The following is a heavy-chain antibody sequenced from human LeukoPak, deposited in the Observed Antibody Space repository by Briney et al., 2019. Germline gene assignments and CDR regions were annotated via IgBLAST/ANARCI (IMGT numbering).Heavy chain of an antibody. CDR3: ARDKRNWFDP. CDR2: IVGNGGGI. V-gene: IGHV3-23*01. J-gene: IGHJ5*02. Sequence: GGSLRLSCAASGFTFSTYAMNWVRQAPGKGLEWVSVIVGNGGGIEYADSVKGRFTISRDNSKNTLYLQMNSLRAEDTAVYYCARDKRNWFDPWGQGTLVTVSS. CDR1: GFTFSTYA.